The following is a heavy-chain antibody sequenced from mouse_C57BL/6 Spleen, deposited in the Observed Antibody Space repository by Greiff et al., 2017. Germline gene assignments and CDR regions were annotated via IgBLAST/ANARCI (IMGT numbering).Heavy chain of an antibody. V-gene: IGHV1-26*01. D-gene: IGHD2-3*01. CDR3: ARRGYDGYPFAY. CDR1: GYTFTDYY. CDR2: INPNNGGT. J-gene: IGHJ3*01. Sequence: EVQLQQSGPELVKPGASVKISCKASGYTFTDYYMNWVKQSHGKSLEWIGDINPNNGGTSYNQKFKGKATLTVDKSSSTAYMELRSLTSEDSAVYYRARRGYDGYPFAYWGQGTLVTVSA.